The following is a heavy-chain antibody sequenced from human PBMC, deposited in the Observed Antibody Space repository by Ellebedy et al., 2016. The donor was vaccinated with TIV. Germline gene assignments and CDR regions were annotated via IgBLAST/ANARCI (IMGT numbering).Heavy chain of an antibody. D-gene: IGHD3-9*01. Sequence: SETLSLXXTVSGASISSNNWWCSVRQPPGNGLEWIGDMFHTGRTNYNPSLKSRVTISVEKSKNQFSLLLSSVTAADTAIYYCARILTGYYNQHYDGMDVWGQGTTVTASS. J-gene: IGHJ6*02. CDR1: GASISSNNW. V-gene: IGHV4-4*02. CDR3: ARILTGYYNQHYDGMDV. CDR2: MFHTGRT.